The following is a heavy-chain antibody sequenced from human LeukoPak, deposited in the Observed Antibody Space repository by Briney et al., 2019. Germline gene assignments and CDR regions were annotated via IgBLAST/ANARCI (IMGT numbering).Heavy chain of an antibody. CDR1: GFTFSSYE. J-gene: IGHJ3*02. CDR3: ARSIRRDCDSTSCWAALDI. V-gene: IGHV3-48*03. Sequence: PGGSLRLSCAASGFTFSSYEMNWVRQAPGKGLEWVSYISSSSNTMYYADSVKGRFTISRDNAKNSLYLQMNSLRAEDTAVYYCARSIRRDCDSTSCWAALDIWGQGTMVIVSS. CDR2: ISSSSNTM. D-gene: IGHD2-2*01.